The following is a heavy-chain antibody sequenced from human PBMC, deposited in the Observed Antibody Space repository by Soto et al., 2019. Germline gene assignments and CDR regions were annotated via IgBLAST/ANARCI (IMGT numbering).Heavy chain of an antibody. D-gene: IGHD3-22*01. CDR1: GFTFSSYG. CDR3: ARSSGYLRAFDI. V-gene: IGHV3-33*01. J-gene: IGHJ3*02. Sequence: GVSLRLSCAASGFTFSSYGMHWVRQAPGKGLEWVAVIWYDGSNKYYADSVKGRFTISRDNSKNTLYLQMNSLRAEDTAVYYCARSSGYLRAFDIWVQGTMVTVSS. CDR2: IWYDGSNK.